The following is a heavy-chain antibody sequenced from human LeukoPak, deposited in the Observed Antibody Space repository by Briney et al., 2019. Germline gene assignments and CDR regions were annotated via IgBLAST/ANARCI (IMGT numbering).Heavy chain of an antibody. CDR1: GYTFTSYG. CDR3: ARGYNNSYYSSGWPYYYYHYGMDV. J-gene: IGHJ6*02. Sequence: GSVKVSCKASGYTFTSYGISWVRQAPGQGLEWMGWINVYDANTNYAQKLLGRVTMTTDTPTSTAYMELRSLRSEDTAVYYCARGYNNSYYSSGWPYYYYHYGMDVWGQGTTVTVSS. CDR2: INVYDANT. D-gene: IGHD6-19*01. V-gene: IGHV1-18*01.